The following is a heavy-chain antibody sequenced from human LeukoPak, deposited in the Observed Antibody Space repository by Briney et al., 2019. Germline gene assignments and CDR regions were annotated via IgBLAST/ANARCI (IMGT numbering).Heavy chain of an antibody. CDR2: ISWNSGST. D-gene: IGHD2-15*01. Sequence: TGGSLRLSCAAAGFTFDDYAMHWVRQAPGKGLEWVAGISWNSGSTVYADSVKGRFTICRDNAKNSMYRQMNSLMAEERAFYFCAKDVCLSDCSCGSCSAHFHYWRQGTLVSVPS. CDR1: GFTFDDYA. CDR3: AKDVCLSDCSCGSCSAHFHY. V-gene: IGHV3-9*01. J-gene: IGHJ4*02.